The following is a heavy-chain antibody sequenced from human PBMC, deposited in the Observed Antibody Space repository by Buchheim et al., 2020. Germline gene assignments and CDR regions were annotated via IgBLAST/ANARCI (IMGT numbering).Heavy chain of an antibody. J-gene: IGHJ4*02. CDR3: ARADSYYDSSGPFDY. CDR2: IYYSGST. D-gene: IGHD3-22*01. CDR1: GGSISSYY. V-gene: IGHV4-59*01. Sequence: QVQLQESGPGLVKPSQTLSLTCTVSGGSISSYYCSWIRQPPGKGLEWIGYIYYSGSTNYNPSLTIRVTISVDTSTTQFSLKLSSVTAADTAVYYCARADSYYDSSGPFDYWGQGTL.